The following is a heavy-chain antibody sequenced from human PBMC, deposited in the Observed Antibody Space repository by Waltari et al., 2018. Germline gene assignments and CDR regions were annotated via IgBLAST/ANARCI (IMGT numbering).Heavy chain of an antibody. CDR2: INHSGST. Sequence: QVQLQQWGAGLLKPSETLSLTCAVYGGSFSGYYWSWIRQPPGKGLEWIGEINHSGSTNYTPSLKSRVTISVDTSKNQFSLKLSSVTAADTAVYYCARVRLGSSWYKLGGWFDPWGQGTLVTVSS. V-gene: IGHV4-34*01. CDR3: ARVRLGSSWYKLGGWFDP. J-gene: IGHJ5*02. CDR1: GGSFSGYY. D-gene: IGHD6-13*01.